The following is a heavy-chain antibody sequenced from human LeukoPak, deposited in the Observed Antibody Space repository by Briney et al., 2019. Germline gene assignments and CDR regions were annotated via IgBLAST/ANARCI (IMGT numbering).Heavy chain of an antibody. D-gene: IGHD6-6*01. J-gene: IGHJ6*02. V-gene: IGHV1-69*13. CDR3: ARDLPRIAARPGYYYYGMDV. CDR2: IIPIFGTA. CDR1: GGTFSSYA. Sequence: ASVKVSCKASGGTFSSYAISWVRQAPGQGLEWMGGIIPIFGTANYAQKFQGRVTITADESTSTAYMEPSSLRSEDTAVYYCARDLPRIAARPGYYYYGMDVWGQGTTVTVSS.